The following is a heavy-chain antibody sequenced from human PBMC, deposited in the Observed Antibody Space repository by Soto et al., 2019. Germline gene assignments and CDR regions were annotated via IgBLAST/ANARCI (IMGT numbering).Heavy chain of an antibody. D-gene: IGHD3-10*01. Sequence: EVQLVESGGGLVQPGGSLRLSCTASGFSFSNHWMYWVRRPPGKGLEWVAYIKQDGSETHYVDSVEGRFTISRDNAKNSLYLQMDSLRDEDTAVYYGVKISWPADGVHWGQGSLVTFSS. J-gene: IGHJ4*02. CDR1: GFSFSNHW. CDR2: IKQDGSET. CDR3: VKISWPADGVH. V-gene: IGHV3-7*01.